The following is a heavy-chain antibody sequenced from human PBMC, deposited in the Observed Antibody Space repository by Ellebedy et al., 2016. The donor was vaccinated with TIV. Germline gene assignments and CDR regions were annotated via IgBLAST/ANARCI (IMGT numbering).Heavy chain of an antibody. CDR1: GDSVSNTYAT. V-gene: IGHV6-1*01. CDR2: AYYRSTWIY. D-gene: IGHD2-8*01. CDR3: ARDHPWCYSCADV. J-gene: IGHJ6*02. Sequence: MPSETLSLTCAISGDSVSNTYATWNWIRQSPSRGLEWLGRAYYRSTWIYDYAVSVKGRITINPDTSNNQLSLHLNSVTPEDTAVYYCARDHPWCYSCADVWGQGTTVTVSS.